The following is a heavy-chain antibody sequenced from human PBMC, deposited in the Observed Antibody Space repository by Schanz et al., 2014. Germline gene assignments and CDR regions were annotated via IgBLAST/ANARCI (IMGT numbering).Heavy chain of an antibody. CDR3: ARNYGGHSEESDRYGMDV. J-gene: IGHJ6*02. CDR1: GYSFTPFP. CDR2: INAGTGNT. V-gene: IGHV1-3*01. D-gene: IGHD4-17*01. Sequence: QVQLVQSWAEVKGPGASVKVSCKASGYSFTPFPIHWVRQAPGQRLEWMGWINAGTGNTEYSQKFQGRVTITRDTLASTAYMEVSSLRSEDTAVYYCARNYGGHSEESDRYGMDVWGQGTTVTVSS.